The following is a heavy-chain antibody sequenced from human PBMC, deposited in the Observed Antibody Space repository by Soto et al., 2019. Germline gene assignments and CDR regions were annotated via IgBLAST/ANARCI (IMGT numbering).Heavy chain of an antibody. Sequence: ASVKVSCKASGYKFTTYFIHWVRQAPGQGLEWMGMIHPSGNTGYAQNFRGRVTMTQNTAIGTAYMELSSLRSDDTATYYCTRAYGAETFDFWGQGTRVTVSS. CDR1: GYKFTTYF. V-gene: IGHV1-8*02. CDR2: IHPSGNT. D-gene: IGHD3-10*01. CDR3: TRAYGAETFDF. J-gene: IGHJ5*01.